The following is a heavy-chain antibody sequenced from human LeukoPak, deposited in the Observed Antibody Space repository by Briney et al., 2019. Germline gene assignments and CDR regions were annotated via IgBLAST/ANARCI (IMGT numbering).Heavy chain of an antibody. J-gene: IGHJ4*02. CDR1: GITFKNYE. D-gene: IGHD6-19*01. CDR3: ARLKAVAGPHYYFDY. V-gene: IGHV3-48*03. Sequence: PGGSLRLSCAVSGITFKNYEMNWVRQAPGKGLEWVSYISGSGGTIYYADSVKGRFTISRDDSKNTLFLQMNSLRIDDTAVYYCARLKAVAGPHYYFDYWGQGTLVTVSS. CDR2: ISGSGGTI.